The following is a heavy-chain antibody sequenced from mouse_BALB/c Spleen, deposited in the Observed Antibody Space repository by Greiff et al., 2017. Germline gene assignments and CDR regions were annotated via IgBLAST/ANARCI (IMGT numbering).Heavy chain of an antibody. Sequence: QVQLQQSGPQLVRPGASVKISCKASGYSFTSYWMHWVKQRPGQGLEWIGMIDPSDSETRLNQKFKDKATLTVDKSSSTAYMQLSSLTSEDSAVYYCARSDYIYYAMDYWGQGTSVTVSS. CDR3: ARSDYIYYAMDY. CDR1: GYSFTSYW. J-gene: IGHJ4*01. CDR2: IDPSDSET. V-gene: IGHV1S126*01. D-gene: IGHD2-4*01.